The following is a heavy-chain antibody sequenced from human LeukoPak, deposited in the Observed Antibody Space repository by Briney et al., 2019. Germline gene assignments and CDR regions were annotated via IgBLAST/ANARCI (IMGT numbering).Heavy chain of an antibody. D-gene: IGHD3-22*01. J-gene: IGHJ4*02. CDR1: GFSFNSYW. V-gene: IGHV3-7*01. CDR3: ARGNYDSSGYYYSAFDY. Sequence: GGSLRLSCAASGFSFNSYWMSWVRQAPGKRLEWAANIKEDGSQQKYVDSVKGRFTISRDNSKNTLYLQMNSLRAEDTAVYYCARGNYDSSGYYYSAFDYWGQGTLVTVSS. CDR2: IKEDGSQQ.